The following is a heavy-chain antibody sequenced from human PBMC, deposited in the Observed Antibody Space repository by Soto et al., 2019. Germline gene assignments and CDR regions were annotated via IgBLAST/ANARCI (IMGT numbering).Heavy chain of an antibody. CDR1: GGTFSSYA. CDR2: IIPIFGTA. CDR3: ARCDVPAAYAFDI. D-gene: IGHD2-2*01. Sequence: SVKVSCKASGGTFSSYAISWVRQAPGQGLEWMGGIIPIFGTANYAQKFQGRVTITADESTSTAYMELSSLRSEDTAVYYCARCDVPAAYAFDIWGQGTMVTVSS. J-gene: IGHJ3*02. V-gene: IGHV1-69*13.